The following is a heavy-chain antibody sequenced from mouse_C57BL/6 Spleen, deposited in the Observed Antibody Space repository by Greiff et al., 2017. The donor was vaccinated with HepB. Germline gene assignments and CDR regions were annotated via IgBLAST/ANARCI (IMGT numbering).Heavy chain of an antibody. D-gene: IGHD1-1*01. V-gene: IGHV1-81*01. CDR1: GYTFTSYG. CDR3: AIHYYGSSYEFDY. J-gene: IGHJ2*01. Sequence: QVQLQQSGAELARPGASVKLSFKASGYTFTSYGISWVKQRTGQGLEWIGEIYPRSGNTYYNEKFKGKATLTADKSSSTAYMELRSLTSEDSAVYFCAIHYYGSSYEFDYWGQGTTLTVSS. CDR2: IYPRSGNT.